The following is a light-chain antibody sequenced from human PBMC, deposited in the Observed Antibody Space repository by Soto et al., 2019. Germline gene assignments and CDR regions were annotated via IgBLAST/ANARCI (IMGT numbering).Light chain of an antibody. J-gene: IGKJ1*01. CDR3: QQYDNFPQT. CDR1: ETLGRNY. Sequence: ETLLTQSPGTLSLSPGERVALSCRATETLGRNYLAWYQQKPGQAPRLLIHRIYIRAAGIPDRFSGSASGTDFTLTISRLEPEDFAMYYCQQYDNFPQTFGRGTRVEIK. CDR2: RIY. V-gene: IGKV3-20*01.